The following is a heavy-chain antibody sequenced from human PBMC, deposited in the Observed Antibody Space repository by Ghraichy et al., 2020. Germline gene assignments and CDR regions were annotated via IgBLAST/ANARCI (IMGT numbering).Heavy chain of an antibody. CDR2: LYSGGNT. V-gene: IGHV3-53*01. J-gene: IGHJ4*02. CDR3: ARFSGYGDY. Sequence: LSLTCAASGIIVSSNHMSWVRQAPGKGLEWVSVLYSGGNTYYADSVKGRFTISRDNSKNTVYLQMNSLRAEDTAVYYCARFSGYGDYWGQGTLVTASS. CDR1: GIIVSSNH. D-gene: IGHD3-22*01.